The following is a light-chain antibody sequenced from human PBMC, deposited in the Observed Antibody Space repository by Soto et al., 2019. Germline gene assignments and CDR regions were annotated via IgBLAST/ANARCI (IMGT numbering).Light chain of an antibody. CDR2: LGS. Sequence: DIVMTQSPLSLPVTPGEPASISCRSSQSLLHSNGYKYLDWYLQKPGQSPQLLIYLGSNRASGVPDRFSGSGSGTDFTLEISRVEAEDVGVYYCRQGLQTPSFGQGTKLEIK. J-gene: IGKJ2*01. V-gene: IGKV2-28*01. CDR3: RQGLQTPS. CDR1: QSLLHSNGYKY.